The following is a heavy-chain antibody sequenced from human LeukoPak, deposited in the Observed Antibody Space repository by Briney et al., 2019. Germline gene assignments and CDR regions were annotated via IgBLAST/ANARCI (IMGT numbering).Heavy chain of an antibody. CDR1: GGTFSSYA. CDR3: ARHGGGVGEAAFDY. Sequence: GASVKVSCKASGGTFSSYAISWVRQAPGQGLEWMGGIIPIFGTANYAQKFQGRVTITADESTSTAYMELSSLKASDTAMYYCARHGGGVGEAAFDYWGQGTLVTVSS. D-gene: IGHD3-16*01. CDR2: IIPIFGTA. V-gene: IGHV1-69*13. J-gene: IGHJ4*02.